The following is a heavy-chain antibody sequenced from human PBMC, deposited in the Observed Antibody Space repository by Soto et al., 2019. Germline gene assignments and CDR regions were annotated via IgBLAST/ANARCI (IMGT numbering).Heavy chain of an antibody. CDR3: ATLSVTTAYYYYGMDV. CDR2: ISGSGGST. CDR1: GFTFSSYA. Sequence: QPGGSLRLSCAASGFTFSSYAMSWVRQAPGKGLEWVSAISGSGGSTYYADSVKGRFTISRDNSKNTLYLQMNSLRAEDTAVYYCATLSVTTAYYYYGMDVWGQGTTVTVSS. D-gene: IGHD4-17*01. V-gene: IGHV3-23*01. J-gene: IGHJ6*02.